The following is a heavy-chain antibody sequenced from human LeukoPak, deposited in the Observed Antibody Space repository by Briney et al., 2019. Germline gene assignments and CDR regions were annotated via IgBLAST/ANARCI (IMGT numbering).Heavy chain of an antibody. D-gene: IGHD3-3*01. J-gene: IGHJ6*02. CDR3: ARGKYYDFWSGYFYYYYGMDV. V-gene: IGHV1-8*01. CDR1: GYTFTSYD. Sequence: ASVKVSFKASGYTFTSYDINWVRQATGQGLEWMGWMNPNSGNTGYAQKFQGRVTMTRNTSISTAYMELSSLRSEDTAVYYCARGKYYDFWSGYFYYYYGMDVWGQGTTVTVSS. CDR2: MNPNSGNT.